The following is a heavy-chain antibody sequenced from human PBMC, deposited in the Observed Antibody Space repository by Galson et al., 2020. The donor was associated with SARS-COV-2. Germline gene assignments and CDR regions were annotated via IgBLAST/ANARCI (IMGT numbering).Heavy chain of an antibody. V-gene: IGHV1-18*01. CDR2: ISTYNGNT. CDR1: AYTFTTYG. CDR3: ARVEISGIAVAGPDY. J-gene: IGHJ4*02. D-gene: IGHD6-19*01. Sequence: ASVKVSCKASAYTFTTYGFVWVRQAPGQGLEWMGWISTYNGNTNYAQKLQGRVTMTTDTSTSTAYMELRSLRSDDTAVYYCARVEISGIAVAGPDYWGQGTLVTVSS.